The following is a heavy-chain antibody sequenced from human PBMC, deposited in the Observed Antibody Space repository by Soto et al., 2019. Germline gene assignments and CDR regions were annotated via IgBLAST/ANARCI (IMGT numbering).Heavy chain of an antibody. J-gene: IGHJ4*02. Sequence: SVKVSFKASGGTFISYAISWVRQAPGQGLEWMGGIIPIFGTANYAQKFQGRVTITADESTSTAYMELSSLRSEDTAVYYCARTGIAAAGYDYWGQGTLVTVSS. CDR3: ARTGIAAAGYDY. CDR1: GGTFISYA. D-gene: IGHD6-13*01. CDR2: IIPIFGTA. V-gene: IGHV1-69*13.